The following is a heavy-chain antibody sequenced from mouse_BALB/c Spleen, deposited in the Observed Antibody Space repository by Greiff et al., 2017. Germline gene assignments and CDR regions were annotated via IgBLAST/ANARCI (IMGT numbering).Heavy chain of an antibody. V-gene: IGHV14-4*02. Sequence: EVKLMESGAELVRSGASVKLSCTASGFNIKDYYMHWVKQRPEQGLEWIGWIDPENGDTEYAPKFQGKATMTADTSSNTAYLQLSSLTSEDTAVYYCNARGREAYWGQGTLVTVSA. CDR1: GFNIKDYY. CDR3: NARGREAY. J-gene: IGHJ3*01. CDR2: IDPENGDT.